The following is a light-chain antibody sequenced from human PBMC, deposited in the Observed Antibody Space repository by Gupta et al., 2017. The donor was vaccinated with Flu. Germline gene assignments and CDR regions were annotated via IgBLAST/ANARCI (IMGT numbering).Light chain of an antibody. CDR2: GAS. CDR3: QQYKNWPPMYT. V-gene: IGKV3-15*01. J-gene: IGKJ2*01. CDR1: QTISTN. Sequence: LSVSPGERATLSCRASQTISTNLAWYQQKPGQAPRLLIYGASTRAPAVPVRFRGSGSGTEFTLTISSLQSEDFAVYYCQQYKNWPPMYTFGQGTTLAI.